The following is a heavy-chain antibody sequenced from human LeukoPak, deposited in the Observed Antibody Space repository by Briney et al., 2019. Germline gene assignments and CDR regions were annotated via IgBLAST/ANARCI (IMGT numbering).Heavy chain of an antibody. CDR2: INHSGST. Sequence: SETLSLTCTVYGGSFSGYYWSWIRQPPGKGLEWIGEINHSGSTNYNPSLKSRVTISVDTSKNQFSLKLSSVTAADTAVYYCAVYDYVWGSYRFWGQGTLVTVSS. D-gene: IGHD3-16*02. CDR1: GGSFSGYY. V-gene: IGHV4-34*01. CDR3: AVYDYVWGSYRF. J-gene: IGHJ4*02.